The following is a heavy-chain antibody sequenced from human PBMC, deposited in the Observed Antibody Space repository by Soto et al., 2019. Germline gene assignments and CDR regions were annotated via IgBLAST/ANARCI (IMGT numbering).Heavy chain of an antibody. CDR3: AQSKEAYDFWSGYYTGTNWFDP. J-gene: IGHJ5*02. V-gene: IGHV2-5*02. CDR2: IYWDDDK. Sequence: KESGPTLVKPTQTLTLTCTFSGFSLSTSGVGVGWIRQPPGKALEWLALIYWDDDKRYSPSLKSRLTITKDTSKNQVVLTMTNMDPVDTATYYCAQSKEAYDFWSGYYTGTNWFDPWGQGTLVTVSS. CDR1: GFSLSTSGVG. D-gene: IGHD3-3*01.